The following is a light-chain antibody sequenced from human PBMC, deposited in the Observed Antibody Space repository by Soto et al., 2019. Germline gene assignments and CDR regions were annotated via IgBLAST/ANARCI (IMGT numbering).Light chain of an antibody. CDR1: QSISSNF. Sequence: EIVLTQSPGTLSLSPGEGATLSCRASQSISSNFLAWYQQKRGQAPRLLIHGASNRATGIPDRFSGSGSGTDFTLTIDSLQSEDFAVYYCQQYNRWVTFGGGTKVDI. V-gene: IGKV3-20*01. J-gene: IGKJ4*01. CDR3: QQYNRWVT. CDR2: GAS.